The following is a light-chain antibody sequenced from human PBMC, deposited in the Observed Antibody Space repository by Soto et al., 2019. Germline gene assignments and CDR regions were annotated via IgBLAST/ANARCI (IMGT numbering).Light chain of an antibody. V-gene: IGKV1-5*01. CDR1: QSISNW. CDR2: DAS. J-gene: IGKJ1*01. CDR3: QQYNSFSGT. Sequence: DTQMTQSPSTLSASVGDRVTITCRASQSISNWLAWYQQKPGKAPKLLINDASSLESGVPSGFSGSGSGTEFTLTISSLQPDDFATYYCQQYNSFSGTFGQGTRWIS.